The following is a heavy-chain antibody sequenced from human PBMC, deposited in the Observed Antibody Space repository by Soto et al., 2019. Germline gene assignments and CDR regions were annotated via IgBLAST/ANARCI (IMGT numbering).Heavy chain of an antibody. CDR3: ARAKAPLYSSSWYWFDP. D-gene: IGHD6-13*01. CDR1: GGSISSSNW. J-gene: IGHJ5*02. Sequence: PSETLSLTCAVSGGSISSSNWWSWVRQPPGKGLEWIGEIYHSGSTNYNPSLKSRVTISVDKSKNQFSLKLSSVTAADTAVYYCARAKAPLYSSSWYWFDPWGQGTLVTVSS. CDR2: IYHSGST. V-gene: IGHV4-4*02.